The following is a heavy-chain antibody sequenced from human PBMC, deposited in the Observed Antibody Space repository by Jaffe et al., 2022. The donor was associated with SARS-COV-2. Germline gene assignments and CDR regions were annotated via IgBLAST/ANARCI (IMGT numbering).Heavy chain of an antibody. J-gene: IGHJ4*02. CDR2: IKQDGSEK. Sequence: EVQLVESGGGLVQPGGSLRLSCAASGFTFSSYWMSWVRQAPGKGLEWVANIKQDGSEKYYVDSVKGRFTISRDNAKNSLYLQMNSLRAEDTAVYYCARDSREGFGELFPDYWGQGTLVTVSS. CDR1: GFTFSSYW. V-gene: IGHV3-7*01. CDR3: ARDSREGFGELFPDY. D-gene: IGHD3-10*01.